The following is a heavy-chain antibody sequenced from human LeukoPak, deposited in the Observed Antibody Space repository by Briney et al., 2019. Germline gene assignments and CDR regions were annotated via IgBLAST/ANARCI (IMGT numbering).Heavy chain of an antibody. CDR1: GGTFSSYA. Sequence: SVKVSCKASGGTFSSYAISWVRQAPGQGPEWMGGIIPIFGTANYAQKFQGRVTITADESTSTAYMELSSLRSEDTAVYYCAREALYDILTGRGYYFDYWGQGTLVTVSS. D-gene: IGHD3-9*01. J-gene: IGHJ4*02. V-gene: IGHV1-69*13. CDR3: AREALYDILTGRGYYFDY. CDR2: IIPIFGTA.